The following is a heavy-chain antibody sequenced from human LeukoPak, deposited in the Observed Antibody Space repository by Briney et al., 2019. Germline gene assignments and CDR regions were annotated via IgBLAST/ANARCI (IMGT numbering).Heavy chain of an antibody. D-gene: IGHD4-23*01. CDR2: IYHSGST. J-gene: IGHJ4*02. Sequence: SETLSLTCTVSGYSISSGYYWGWIRQPPGKGLEWIGSIYHSGSTSYNPSLKSRVTISVDTSKNQFSLKLSSVTAADTAVYYCGVWGGKGFDYWGQGTLVTVSS. CDR3: GVWGGKGFDY. CDR1: GYSISSGYY. V-gene: IGHV4-38-2*02.